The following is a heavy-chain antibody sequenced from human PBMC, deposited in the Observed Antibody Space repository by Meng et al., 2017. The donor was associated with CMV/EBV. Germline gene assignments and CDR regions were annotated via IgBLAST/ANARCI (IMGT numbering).Heavy chain of an antibody. D-gene: IGHD6-13*01. CDR2: IYYSGST. CDR1: GGSISSYY. V-gene: IGHV4-59*13. Sequence: SETLSLTCTVSGGSISSYYWSWIRQPPGKGLEWIGYIYYSGSTNYNPSLKSRVTISVDTSKNQFSLKLSSVTAADTAVYYCARRIAAAGFYYGMDVWGQGTTVT. J-gene: IGHJ6*02. CDR3: ARRIAAAGFYYGMDV.